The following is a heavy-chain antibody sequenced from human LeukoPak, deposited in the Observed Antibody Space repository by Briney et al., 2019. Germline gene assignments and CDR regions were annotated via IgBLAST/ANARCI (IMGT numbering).Heavy chain of an antibody. V-gene: IGHV3-23*01. J-gene: IGHJ3*02. CDR1: GFTFSSYA. Sequence: GGSLRLSCAASGFTFSSYAMSWVRQAPGKGLEWVSAISGSGGSTYYADSVKGRFTISRDNSKITLYLQMNSLRAEDTAVYYCAKDKSSFDAFDIWGQGTMVTVSS. D-gene: IGHD6-13*01. CDR3: AKDKSSFDAFDI. CDR2: ISGSGGST.